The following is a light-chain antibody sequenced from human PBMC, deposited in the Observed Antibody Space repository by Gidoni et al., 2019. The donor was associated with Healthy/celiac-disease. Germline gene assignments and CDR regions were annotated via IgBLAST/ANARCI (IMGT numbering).Light chain of an antibody. V-gene: IGLV3-25*03. CDR2: KDS. CDR3: QSADSSGTYEV. J-gene: IGLJ2*01. CDR1: ALPNQY. Sequence: YELTQPHQVAVCPGQKARITCSGAALPNQYAYWYQQKPGLAPVLVIYKDSERPSGIPERFSGSSSGTTVTLTISGVQAEDEADYYCQSADSSGTYEVFCGGTKLTVL.